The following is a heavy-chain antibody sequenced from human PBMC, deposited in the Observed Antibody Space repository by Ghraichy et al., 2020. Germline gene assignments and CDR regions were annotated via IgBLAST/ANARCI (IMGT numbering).Heavy chain of an antibody. Sequence: LSLTCTVSGGSISSGGYYWSWIRQHPGKGLEWIGYIYYSGSTYYNPSLKSRVTISVDTSKNQFSLKLSSVTAADTAVYYCASLSGIWGYFDYWGQGTLVTVSS. J-gene: IGHJ4*02. V-gene: IGHV4-31*03. CDR1: GGSISSGGYY. CDR3: ASLSGIWGYFDY. D-gene: IGHD3-16*01. CDR2: IYYSGST.